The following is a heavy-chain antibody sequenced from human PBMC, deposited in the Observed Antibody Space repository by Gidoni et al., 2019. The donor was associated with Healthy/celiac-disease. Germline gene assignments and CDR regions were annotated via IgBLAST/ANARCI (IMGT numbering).Heavy chain of an antibody. CDR2: IYYSGST. J-gene: IGHJ6*03. CDR1: GGSLSRGGYY. Sequence: QVQLQESGPGLVKPSQTLSLTCTVSGGSLSRGGYYWSCIRQHPGKGLEWIGYIYYSGSTYYNPSLKSRVTRSVDTSKNQFSLKLSSVTAADTAVYYCATNDRPHYYYYYMDVWGKGTTVTVSS. CDR3: ATNDRPHYYYYYMDV. V-gene: IGHV4-31*03.